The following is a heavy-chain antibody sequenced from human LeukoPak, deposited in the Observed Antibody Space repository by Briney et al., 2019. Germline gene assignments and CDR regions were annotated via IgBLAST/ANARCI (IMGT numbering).Heavy chain of an antibody. CDR3: ARGGDLNGDYFDY. D-gene: IGHD3-16*01. CDR1: GGSISSSNW. V-gene: IGHV4-4*02. J-gene: IGHJ4*02. CDR2: IYHSGST. Sequence: SGTLSLTCAVSGGSISSSNWWSWVRPPPGKGLEWIGEIYHSGSTYYNPSLKSRVTISVDTSKNQFSLKLSSVTAADTAVYYCARGGDLNGDYFDYWGQGTLVTVSS.